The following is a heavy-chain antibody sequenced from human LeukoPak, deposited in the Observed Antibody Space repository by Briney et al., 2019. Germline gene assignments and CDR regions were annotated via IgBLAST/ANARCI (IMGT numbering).Heavy chain of an antibody. CDR2: IYSGGTT. D-gene: IGHD5-18*01. Sequence: QPGGSLRLSCAASGFTVSTNCMTWVRQAPGKGLEWVSTIYSGGTTYYADSVMGRFTISRHNSRNTLSLQMNSLRAEDTAVYYCARVDTVMAYYFDLWGQGTLVTVSS. V-gene: IGHV3-53*04. J-gene: IGHJ4*02. CDR3: ARVDTVMAYYFDL. CDR1: GFTVSTNC.